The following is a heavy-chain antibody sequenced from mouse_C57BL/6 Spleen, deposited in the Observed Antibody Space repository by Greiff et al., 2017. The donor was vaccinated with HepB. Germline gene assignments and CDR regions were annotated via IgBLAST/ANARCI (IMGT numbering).Heavy chain of an antibody. CDR1: GYAFSSSW. J-gene: IGHJ3*01. D-gene: IGHD3-2*02. Sequence: VQLQQSGPELVKPGASVKISCKASGYAFSSSWMNWVKQRPGKGLEWIGRIYPGDGDTNYNGKFKGKATLTADKSSSTAYMQLSSLTSEDSAVYYCARADSSGFVGFAYWGKGTLVTVSA. V-gene: IGHV1-82*01. CDR3: ARADSSGFVGFAY. CDR2: IYPGDGDT.